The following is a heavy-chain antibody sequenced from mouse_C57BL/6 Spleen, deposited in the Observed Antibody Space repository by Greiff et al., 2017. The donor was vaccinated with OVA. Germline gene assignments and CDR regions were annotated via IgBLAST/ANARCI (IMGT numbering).Heavy chain of an antibody. Sequence: EVMLVESGGGLVKPGGSLKLSCAASGFTFSSYAMSWVRQTPEKRLEWVATISDGGSYTYYPDNVKGRFTISRDTAKNNLYLQMIHLKSEDTAMYYCARGLSTTVGGPWYFDVWGTGTTVTVSS. J-gene: IGHJ1*03. V-gene: IGHV5-4*03. D-gene: IGHD1-1*01. CDR2: ISDGGSYT. CDR1: GFTFSSYA. CDR3: ARGLSTTVGGPWYFDV.